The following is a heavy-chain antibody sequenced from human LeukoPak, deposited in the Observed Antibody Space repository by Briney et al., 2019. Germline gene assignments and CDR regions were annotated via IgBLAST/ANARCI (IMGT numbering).Heavy chain of an antibody. CDR3: AKLGELSLLVVY. D-gene: IGHD3-16*02. CDR1: GFTFSSYA. Sequence: PGGSLRLSCAVSGFTFSSYAISWVRQAPGKGLEWVSGISGSGGNTEYADSVKGRFTISRDNSKNILYLQMDSLRAEDTAVYYCAKLGELSLLVVYWGQGTLVTVSS. J-gene: IGHJ4*02. CDR2: ISGSGGNT. V-gene: IGHV3-23*01.